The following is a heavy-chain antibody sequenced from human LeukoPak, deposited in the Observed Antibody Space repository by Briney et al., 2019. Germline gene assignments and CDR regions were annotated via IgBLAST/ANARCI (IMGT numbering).Heavy chain of an antibody. Sequence: SETLSLTCTVPGGSISSYYWSWIRQPPGQGLEWIGYIYYSGSTNSNPSLKSRVTISVDTSKNQFSLKLSSVTAADTAVYYCARVRGCSGGSCRYDSSGYYGFWLDYWGQGTLVTVSS. CDR3: ARVRGCSGGSCRYDSSGYYGFWLDY. D-gene: IGHD3-22*01. J-gene: IGHJ4*02. CDR2: IYYSGST. V-gene: IGHV4-59*01. CDR1: GGSISSYY.